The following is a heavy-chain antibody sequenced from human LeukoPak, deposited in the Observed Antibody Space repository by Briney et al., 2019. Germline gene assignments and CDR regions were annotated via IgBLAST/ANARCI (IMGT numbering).Heavy chain of an antibody. CDR2: INHSGST. CDR1: GGSFGGYY. Sequence: SETLSLTCAVYGGSFGGYYWSWFRQPPGKRLEWIGEINHSGSTNYNPSLKSRVTISVDTSKNQFSLKLSSVTAADTAVYYCARRLRGYYDSSGYYRHIDYWGQGTLVTVSS. V-gene: IGHV4-34*01. J-gene: IGHJ4*02. D-gene: IGHD3-22*01. CDR3: ARRLRGYYDSSGYYRHIDY.